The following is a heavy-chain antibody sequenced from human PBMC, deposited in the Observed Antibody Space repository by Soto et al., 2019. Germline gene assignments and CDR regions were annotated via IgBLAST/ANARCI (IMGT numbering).Heavy chain of an antibody. V-gene: IGHV3-23*01. Sequence: PGGSLRLSCTPSGFTFSSYAMSWVRQVPGKGLEWVSSISVSGGTTYYADSVKGRFTISRDNSKVTLYLQMNSLRVEDTALYYCVGDGTGMYSSGWRWGQGTMVTVYS. J-gene: IGHJ4*02. CDR2: ISVSGGTT. CDR3: VGDGTGMYSSGWR. D-gene: IGHD6-19*01. CDR1: GFTFSSYA.